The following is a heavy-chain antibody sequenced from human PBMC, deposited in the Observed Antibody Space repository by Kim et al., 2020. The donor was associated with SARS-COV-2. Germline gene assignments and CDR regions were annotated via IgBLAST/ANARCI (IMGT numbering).Heavy chain of an antibody. CDR2: IFTDGTT. V-gene: IGHV3-66*01. CDR3: ASDLIYEVNSGRIDY. CDR1: GLTVSSNY. J-gene: IGHJ4*02. D-gene: IGHD5-12*01. Sequence: GGSLRLSCAASGLTVSSNYMSWVRQVPGKGLEWVSVIFTDGTTYYTDSVKGRFIISRDNYKNTLYLDMNDLRAEDTAVYYCASDLIYEVNSGRIDYWGQG.